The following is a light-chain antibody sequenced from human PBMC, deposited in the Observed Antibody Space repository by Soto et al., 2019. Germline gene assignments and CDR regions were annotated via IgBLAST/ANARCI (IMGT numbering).Light chain of an antibody. Sequence: EVVLTQSPATLSLSPGEGATLSCRASQNINTFLGWYQQKPGRSPRLLIYDTSKRAAGIPTRFSGSGSGTNFTLTISSLDPEDFAVYYCQQRSIWPQTFGLGTKLEIK. CDR1: QNINTF. J-gene: IGKJ2*01. CDR2: DTS. CDR3: QQRSIWPQT. V-gene: IGKV3-11*01.